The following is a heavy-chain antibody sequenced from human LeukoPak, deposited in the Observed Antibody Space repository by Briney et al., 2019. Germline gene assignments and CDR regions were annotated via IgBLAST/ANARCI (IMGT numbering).Heavy chain of an antibody. CDR2: ISAYNGNT. Sequence: SVKVSCKASGYTFTSYGISWVRQAPGQGLEWMGWISAYNGNTNYAQKLQGRVTMTTDTSTSTAYMELSSLRSEDTAVYYCARDNDSRDPPHFDYWGQGTLVTVSS. CDR1: GYTFTSYG. D-gene: IGHD3-16*01. V-gene: IGHV1-18*01. CDR3: ARDNDSRDPPHFDY. J-gene: IGHJ4*02.